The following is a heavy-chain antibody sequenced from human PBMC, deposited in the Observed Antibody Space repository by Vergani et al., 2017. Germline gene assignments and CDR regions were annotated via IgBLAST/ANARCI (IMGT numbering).Heavy chain of an antibody. CDR1: GGSISSYY. Sequence: QVQLQESGPGLVKPSETLSLTCTVSGGSISSYYWSWIRQPPGKGLEWIGYIYYSGSTNYNPSLKSRVTISVDTSKNQFSLKLSSVTAADTAVYYCARNYGSGSYYLNWLDPWGQGTLVTVSS. J-gene: IGHJ5*02. D-gene: IGHD3-10*01. CDR2: IYYSGST. V-gene: IGHV4-59*01. CDR3: ARNYGSGSYYLNWLDP.